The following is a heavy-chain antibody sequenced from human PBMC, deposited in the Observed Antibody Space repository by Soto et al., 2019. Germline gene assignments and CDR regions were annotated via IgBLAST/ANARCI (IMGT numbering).Heavy chain of an antibody. V-gene: IGHV4-31*03. CDR1: GGSISSGGYY. Sequence: QVQLQESGPGLVKPSQTLSLTCTVSGGSISSGGYYWSWIRQHPGKGLEWIGYIYYSGSTYYNPSFKSRVTIPVDTSNIQFSRKRSSVTAEDTAVYYCARAQPDTIFGGVIIKGVGPSGMDVLGQGTTVNVSS. D-gene: IGHD3-3*01. CDR2: IYYSGST. CDR3: ARAQPDTIFGGVIIKGVGPSGMDV. J-gene: IGHJ6*02.